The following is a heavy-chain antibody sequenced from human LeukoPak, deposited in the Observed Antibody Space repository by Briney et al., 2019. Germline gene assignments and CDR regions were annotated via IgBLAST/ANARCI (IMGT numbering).Heavy chain of an antibody. CDR1: Y. Sequence: YWCWIRQPAGKGLEWIGRIYTSGSTNYNPSLKSRVTMSVDTSKNQFSLRLSSVTAADTAVYYCARGGSHFVYWGQGTLVTVSS. CDR2: IYTSGST. V-gene: IGHV4-59*10. CDR3: ARGGSHFVY. D-gene: IGHD1-26*01. J-gene: IGHJ4*02.